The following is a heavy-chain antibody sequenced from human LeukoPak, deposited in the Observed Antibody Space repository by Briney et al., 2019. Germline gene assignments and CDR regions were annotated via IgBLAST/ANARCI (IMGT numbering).Heavy chain of an antibody. CDR3: ARDHSGYTGVYYYGLDV. CDR2: ISYDGSNT. D-gene: IGHD5-12*01. J-gene: IGHJ6*02. V-gene: IGHV3-30-3*01. CDR1: GFTFSSYA. Sequence: GGSLRLSCAASGFTFSSYAMHWVRQDPGKGLEWLATISYDGSNTYYADSVEGRFTISRDKSKNTLYLQMNSLRAEDTAVYYCARDHSGYTGVYYYGLDVWGQGTTVTVSS.